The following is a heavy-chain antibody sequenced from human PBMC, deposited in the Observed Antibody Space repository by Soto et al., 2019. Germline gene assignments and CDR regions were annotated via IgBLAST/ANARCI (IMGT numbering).Heavy chain of an antibody. Sequence: EAQLLESGRGLVQPGGSLGLSCAASGFTFSTYAMSWVRQAPGRGLEWVSSIGSSGGATFYADSVKGRFTISRDNSKNTLFLQMIILKDEDTAVYFCVKRSLTGTYYFDSWGQGTLVTVST. CDR2: IGSSGGAT. J-gene: IGHJ4*02. CDR3: VKRSLTGTYYFDS. V-gene: IGHV3-23*01. CDR1: GFTFSTYA. D-gene: IGHD3-10*01.